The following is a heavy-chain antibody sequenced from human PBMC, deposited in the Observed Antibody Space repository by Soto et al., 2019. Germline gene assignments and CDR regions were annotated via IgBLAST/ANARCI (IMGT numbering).Heavy chain of an antibody. J-gene: IGHJ4*02. V-gene: IGHV4-34*01. CDR2: INHSGST. Sequence: SETLSLTCAVYGGSLTDYYWSWIRQPPGKGLEWIGEINHSGSTNYNPSLKSRVTISIDMSKNQFSLKLSSVTAADTAVYYCARGQNFYALGYWGQGTLVTVS. CDR1: GGSLTDYY. D-gene: IGHD1-7*01. CDR3: ARGQNFYALGY.